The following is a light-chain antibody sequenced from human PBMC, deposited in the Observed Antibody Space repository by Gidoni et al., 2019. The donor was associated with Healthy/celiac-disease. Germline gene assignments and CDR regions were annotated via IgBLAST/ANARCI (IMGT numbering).Light chain of an antibody. CDR3: CSYAGSSPAV. V-gene: IGLV2-23*01. Sequence: QSALTPPASESGSPGQSITISCTGTSSDVGSYNLVSWYQQHPGKAPKLMIYEGSKRPSGVSNRFSGSKSGNTASLTISGLQAEDEADYYCCSYAGSSPAVFGGGTKLTVL. CDR2: EGS. CDR1: SSDVGSYNL. J-gene: IGLJ3*02.